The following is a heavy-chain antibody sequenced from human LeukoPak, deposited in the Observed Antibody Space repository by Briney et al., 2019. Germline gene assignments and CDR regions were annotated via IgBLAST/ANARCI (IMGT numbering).Heavy chain of an antibody. J-gene: IGHJ4*02. CDR3: ARLELEIVVITWRTDYYFDY. V-gene: IGHV4-34*01. Sequence: SETLSLTCAVYGGSFSGYYWSWIRQPPGKGLEWIGEINHSGSTNYNPSLKSRVTISVDTSKNHFSLKLSSVTAADTAVYYCARLELEIVVITWRTDYYFDYWGQGTLVTVSS. CDR2: INHSGST. D-gene: IGHD3-22*01. CDR1: GGSFSGYY.